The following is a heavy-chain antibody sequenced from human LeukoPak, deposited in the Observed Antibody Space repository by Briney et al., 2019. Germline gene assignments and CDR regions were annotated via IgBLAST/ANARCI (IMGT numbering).Heavy chain of an antibody. V-gene: IGHV1-2*02. CDR1: GYTFTGYY. CDR3: AIHRPRDGYNFIC. Sequence: GASVKVSCKASGYTFTGYYIHWVRQAPGQGLEWMGWVNPNSGGTYYAQNFQGRVTMTRDTSISTAYMELSGLRSDDTAVFYCAIHRPRDGYNFICWGQGTLVTVSS. J-gene: IGHJ4*02. D-gene: IGHD5-24*01. CDR2: VNPNSGGT.